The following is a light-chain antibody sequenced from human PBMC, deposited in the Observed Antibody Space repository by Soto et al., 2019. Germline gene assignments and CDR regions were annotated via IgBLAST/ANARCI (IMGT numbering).Light chain of an antibody. CDR3: QQLNSYPLT. J-gene: IGKJ4*01. CDR2: AAS. V-gene: IGKV1-9*01. Sequence: DIQLTQSPSFLSASVGDRVTITCRASQGISSYLAWYQQKPGKAPKLLIYAASTLQSGVPSRFSGSGSGTECTLTISSLEPEDVGTYYCQQLNSYPLTFGGGTNVEFK. CDR1: QGISSY.